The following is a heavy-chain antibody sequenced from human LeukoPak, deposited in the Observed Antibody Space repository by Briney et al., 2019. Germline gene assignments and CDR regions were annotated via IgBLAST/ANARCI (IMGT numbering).Heavy chain of an antibody. V-gene: IGHV4-4*09. D-gene: IGHD3-22*01. CDR1: GGSISGHY. CDR3: ARQRFYCDSSGYYYAHTGVFDY. Sequence: SETLSLTCTVSGGSISGHYWTWIRQPPGKGLEWIGYIYTSGSTNYNPSLKSRVTISVDTSKNQFSLKLSSVTAADTAVYYCARQRFYCDSSGYYYAHTGVFDYWGQGTLVTVSS. CDR2: IYTSGST. J-gene: IGHJ4*02.